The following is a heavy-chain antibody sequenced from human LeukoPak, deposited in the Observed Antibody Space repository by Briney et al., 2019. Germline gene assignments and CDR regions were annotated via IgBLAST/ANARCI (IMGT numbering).Heavy chain of an antibody. CDR1: GASISSYY. J-gene: IGHJ4*02. CDR3: ARLTRLSTSPDRYYLDY. CDR2: IYTSGGT. Sequence: SETLSLTCPVSGASISSYYWSWIRRPPGKGLEWSGYIYTSGGTNYIPSLKGRVTISIDTSKNQFSLKLSSVTAADSAVYYCARLTRLSTSPDRYYLDYWGQGTLVTVSS. V-gene: IGHV4-4*09. D-gene: IGHD6-6*01.